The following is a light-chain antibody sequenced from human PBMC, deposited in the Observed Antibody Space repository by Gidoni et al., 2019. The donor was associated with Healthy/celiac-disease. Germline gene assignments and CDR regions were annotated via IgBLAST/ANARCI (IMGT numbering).Light chain of an antibody. J-gene: IGKJ4*01. V-gene: IGKV1-39*01. CDR1: QSISSY. CDR2: AAS. Sequence: DIQMTQSPSSLSASVGDRVTITCRAVQSISSYLNWYQQKPGKAPKLLIYAASSLQSGVPSRFSGSGSGTDFTLTISSLQPEDFATYYCQQSYSTLSLTFXGXTKVEIK. CDR3: QQSYSTLSLT.